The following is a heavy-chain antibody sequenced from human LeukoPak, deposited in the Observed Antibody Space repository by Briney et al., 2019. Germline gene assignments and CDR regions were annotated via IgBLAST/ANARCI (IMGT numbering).Heavy chain of an antibody. J-gene: IGHJ4*02. Sequence: SQTLSLTCTVSGGSVTSGNYYWNWIRQPPGKGLEWIVRIYTNGGASYNPSLKSRVTISIDASKNQFSLKLSSVTAADTAVYYCAREPPGYWGQGILVTVSS. CDR3: AREPPGY. V-gene: IGHV4-61*02. CDR2: IYTNGGA. CDR1: GGSVTSGNYY.